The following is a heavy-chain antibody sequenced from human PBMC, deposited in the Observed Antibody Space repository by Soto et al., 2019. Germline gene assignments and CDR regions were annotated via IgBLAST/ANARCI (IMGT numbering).Heavy chain of an antibody. J-gene: IGHJ4*02. CDR3: ARVAYSSGHFGY. CDR2: ISDTGRT. CDR1: GGSLKVHL. Sequence: KPSETLSLSCNACGGSLKVHLGAWFRQPPGQGLELVAYISDTGRTDYNPFLKSRLSISVDTSRNQFSLEVRSLTSADTAIYYWARVAYSSGHFGYWGLGTLVTVSS. V-gene: IGHV4-59*11. D-gene: IGHD6-19*01.